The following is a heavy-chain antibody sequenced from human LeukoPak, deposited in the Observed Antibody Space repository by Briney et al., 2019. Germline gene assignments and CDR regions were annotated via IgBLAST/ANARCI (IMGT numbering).Heavy chain of an antibody. CDR2: ISSSSSTI. D-gene: IGHD2-21*02. J-gene: IGHJ4*02. CDR3: AKGAYCGGDCYNYFDY. V-gene: IGHV3-48*04. CDR1: GFTLSSHS. Sequence: GGSLRLSCAASGFTLSSHSMNWVRQAPGKGLEWVSYISSSSSTIYYADSVKGRFTISRDNAKNSLYLQMNSLRPEDTAVYYCAKGAYCGGDCYNYFDYWGQGTLVTVSS.